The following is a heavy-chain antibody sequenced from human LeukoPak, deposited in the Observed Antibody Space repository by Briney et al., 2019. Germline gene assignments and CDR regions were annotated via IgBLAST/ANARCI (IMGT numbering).Heavy chain of an antibody. V-gene: IGHV1-69*13. CDR2: IIPIFGTA. J-gene: IGHJ4*02. D-gene: IGHD2-8*01. CDR3: ASNPEYCTNGVCYNPLDY. CDR1: GGTFSSYA. Sequence: VASVKVPCKASGGTFSSYAISWVRQAPGQGLEWMGGIIPIFGTANYAQKFQGRVTITADESTSTAYMELSSLRSEDTAVYYCASNPEYCTNGVCYNPLDYWGQETLVTVSS.